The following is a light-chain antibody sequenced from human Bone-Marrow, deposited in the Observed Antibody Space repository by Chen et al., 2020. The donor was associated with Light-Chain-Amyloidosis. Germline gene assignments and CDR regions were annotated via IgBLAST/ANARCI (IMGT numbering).Light chain of an antibody. CDR1: NFVSKS. CDR2: DDS. J-gene: IGLJ3*02. V-gene: IGLV3-21*02. CDR3: QVWDRSSDRPV. Sequence: YVLTQPSSVSVASGQTATMACGGKNFVSKSVHWYQQTPGQAPLLFVYDDSDRPSGIPERLSGSNSGNTATLTISRVEAGDEADYYCQVWDRSSDRPVFGGGTKLTVL.